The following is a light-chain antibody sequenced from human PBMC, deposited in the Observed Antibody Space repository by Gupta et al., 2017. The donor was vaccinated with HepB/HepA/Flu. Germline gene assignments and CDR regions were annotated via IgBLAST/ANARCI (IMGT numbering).Light chain of an antibody. J-gene: IGLJ2*01. CDR3: EVWDDAMNVVV. V-gene: IGLV1-36*01. CDR1: TSTIVNNA. CDR2: YDD. Sequence: QSVLTQPPSVSEAPGQRVTMSCSGRTSTIVNNAVNWYQQLPGNAPKLLIYYDDLLASGVSDRFSGSKAGTSASLAISGLQSEDEDDYYCEVWDDAMNVVVFGGGTKLTVL.